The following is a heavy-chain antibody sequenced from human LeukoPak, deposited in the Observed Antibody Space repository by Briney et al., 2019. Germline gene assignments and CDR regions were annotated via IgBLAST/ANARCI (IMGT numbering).Heavy chain of an antibody. J-gene: IGHJ4*02. Sequence: PGGSLRLSCAASGFTFSSYWMHWVRQAPGKGLVWVSRINSDGSSTSYADSVKGRFTISRDNAKNTLYLQMNSLRAEDTAVYYCAKNQYDFWSGYWYWGQGTLVTVSS. CDR1: GFTFSSYW. CDR3: AKNQYDFWSGYWY. D-gene: IGHD3-3*01. V-gene: IGHV3-74*01. CDR2: INSDGSST.